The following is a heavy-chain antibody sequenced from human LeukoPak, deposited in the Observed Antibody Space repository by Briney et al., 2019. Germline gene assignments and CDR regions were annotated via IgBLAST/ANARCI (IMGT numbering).Heavy chain of an antibody. V-gene: IGHV3-23*01. CDR1: GFTFSSYA. CDR3: AKDFEGGD. J-gene: IGHJ4*02. D-gene: IGHD3-16*01. Sequence: EGSLRLSCAASGFTFSSYAMSWVRQAPGKGLKWVSTINDNGADTYYADSVKGRFTISRDNSKNTLYLQMNSLRAEDTAVYYCAKDFEGGDWGQGTLVTVSS. CDR2: INDNGADT.